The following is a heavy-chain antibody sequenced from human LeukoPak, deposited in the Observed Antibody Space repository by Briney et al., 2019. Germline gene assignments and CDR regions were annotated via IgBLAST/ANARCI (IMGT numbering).Heavy chain of an antibody. CDR2: INGDGSDT. J-gene: IGHJ5*02. V-gene: IGHV3-74*01. CDR3: ARDPRNKGFDP. Sequence: PGGSLRLSCAASGFTFSGYWMHWARHSPGKGLVWASCINGDGSDTRYADSVKGRFTISRDNAKNTLYLQMNSLRVEDTAVYYCARDPRNKGFDPWGQGTLVTVSS. CDR1: GFTFSGYW. D-gene: IGHD1/OR15-1a*01.